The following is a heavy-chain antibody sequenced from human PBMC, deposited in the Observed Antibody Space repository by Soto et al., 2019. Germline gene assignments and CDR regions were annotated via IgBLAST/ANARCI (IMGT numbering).Heavy chain of an antibody. V-gene: IGHV4-39*01. CDR3: ARRGGSSPFDY. Sequence: SETLSLTCTVSGGSISSSSSYWGWIRQPPGKGLEWIGSIYYSGSTYYNPSLKSRVTISVDTSKNQFSLKLSSVTAADMAVYYCARRGGSSPFDYWGQGTLVTVSS. D-gene: IGHD1-26*01. CDR2: IYYSGST. CDR1: GGSISSSSSY. J-gene: IGHJ4*02.